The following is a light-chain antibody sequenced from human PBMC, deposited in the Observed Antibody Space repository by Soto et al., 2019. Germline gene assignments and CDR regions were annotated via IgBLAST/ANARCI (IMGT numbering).Light chain of an antibody. CDR1: QGISSY. CDR3: QQLRSYPST. J-gene: IGKJ4*01. V-gene: IGKV1-9*01. Sequence: DIQLTQSPSFLSASVGDRVTISCGASQGISSYLAWYQQKPGKAPKLLIYAASTLRSGVPSRFSGSGFGTDFTLTISGLQAEDFASYFCQQLRSYPSTFGGGTKVDIK. CDR2: AAS.